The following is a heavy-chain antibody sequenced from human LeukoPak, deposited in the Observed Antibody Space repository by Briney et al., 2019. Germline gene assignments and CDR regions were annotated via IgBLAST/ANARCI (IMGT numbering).Heavy chain of an antibody. V-gene: IGHV3-21*01. CDR3: ARDAGRWGSRGYYFDY. CDR2: ISSSSSHI. Sequence: GGSLRLSCAASGFTFSSYTMNWVRQAPGKGLEWVSSISSSSSHIYYADSVKGRFTISRDNAKNSLYLQMNSLRAEDTAVYYCARDAGRWGSRGYYFDYWGQGTLVTVSS. D-gene: IGHD7-27*01. J-gene: IGHJ4*02. CDR1: GFTFSSYT.